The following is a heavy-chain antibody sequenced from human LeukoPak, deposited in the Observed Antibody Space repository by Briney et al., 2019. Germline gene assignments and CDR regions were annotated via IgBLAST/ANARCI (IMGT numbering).Heavy chain of an antibody. D-gene: IGHD6-13*01. CDR1: GFTFSSYG. CDR2: ISYDGSNK. V-gene: IGHV3-30*18. CDR3: AKDLYSSSWSDAFDI. J-gene: IGHJ3*02. Sequence: PGRSLILSCAASGFTFSSYGMHWVRQAPGKGLEWVAVISYDGSNKYYADSVKGRFTISRDNSKNTLYLQMNSLRAEDTAVYYCAKDLYSSSWSDAFDIWGQGTMVTVSS.